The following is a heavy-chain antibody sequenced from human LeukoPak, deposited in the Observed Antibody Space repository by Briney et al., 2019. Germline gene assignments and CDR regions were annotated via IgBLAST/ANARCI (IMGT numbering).Heavy chain of an antibody. CDR3: ARVHLGLSSTGCYFDY. V-gene: IGHV4-59*01. D-gene: IGHD3-16*02. Sequence: KPSETLSLTCTVSGGSISSYYWSWIRRPPGKGLEWIGYIYYSGSTNYNPSLKSRVTISVDTSKNQFSLKLSSVTAADTAVYYCARVHLGLSSTGCYFDYWGQGTLVTVSS. CDR2: IYYSGST. J-gene: IGHJ4*02. CDR1: GGSISSYY.